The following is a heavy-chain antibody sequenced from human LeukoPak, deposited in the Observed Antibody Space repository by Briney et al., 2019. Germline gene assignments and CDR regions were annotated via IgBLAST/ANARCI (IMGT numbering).Heavy chain of an antibody. J-gene: IGHJ4*02. CDR3: AKGVDGGNSGTGKY. CDR1: GFSFSTYA. V-gene: IGHV3-23*01. CDR2: ISGRSGDT. Sequence: SGGSLRLSCAASGFSFSTYAMSWVRQAPGKGLEWVSAISGRSGDTYYADSVKGRFTISRDDSKSTLYLQMNSLRADDTAVYYCAKGVDGGNSGTGKYWGQGTLVIVSS. D-gene: IGHD4-23*01.